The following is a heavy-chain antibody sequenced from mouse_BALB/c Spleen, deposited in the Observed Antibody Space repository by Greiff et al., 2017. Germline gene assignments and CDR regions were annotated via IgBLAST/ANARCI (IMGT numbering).Heavy chain of an antibody. CDR1: GYTFTSYY. Sequence: QVQLQQSGPELVKPGASVKMSCKASGYTFTSYYIHWVKQRPGQGLEWIGWIYPGDGSTKYNEKFKGKTTLTADKSSSTAYMLLSSLTSEDSAIYFCARSHYYAMDYWGQGTSVTVSS. CDR3: ARSHYYAMDY. CDR2: IYPGDGST. J-gene: IGHJ4*01. V-gene: IGHV1S56*01.